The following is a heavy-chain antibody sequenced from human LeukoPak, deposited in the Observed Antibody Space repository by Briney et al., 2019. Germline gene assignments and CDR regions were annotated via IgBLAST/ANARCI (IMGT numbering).Heavy chain of an antibody. Sequence: PGGSLRLSCAASGFTFSSYSMNWVRQAPGKGLEWVSSISSSSSYIYYADSVKGRFPISRDNAKNSMYLQMNSLRAEDTAVYYCATEWPAYYYYYGMDVWGQGTTVTVSS. CDR3: ATEWPAYYYYYGMDV. J-gene: IGHJ6*02. V-gene: IGHV3-21*01. CDR2: ISSSSSYI. CDR1: GFTFSSYS. D-gene: IGHD3-3*01.